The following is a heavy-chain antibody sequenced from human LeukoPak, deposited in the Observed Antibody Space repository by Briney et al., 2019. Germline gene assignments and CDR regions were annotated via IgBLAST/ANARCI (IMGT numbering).Heavy chain of an antibody. CDR1: GFTFSSYS. V-gene: IGHV3-21*01. D-gene: IGHD3-9*01. Sequence: GGSLRLSCAASGFTFSSYSMNWVRQAPGKGLEWVSSISSSSSYIYYADSVKGRFTISRDNAKNSLYLQMNSLRAEDTAVYYCANTHLYDNLTGFRRAGFGYWGQGTLVTVSS. J-gene: IGHJ4*02. CDR3: ANTHLYDNLTGFRRAGFGY. CDR2: ISSSSSYI.